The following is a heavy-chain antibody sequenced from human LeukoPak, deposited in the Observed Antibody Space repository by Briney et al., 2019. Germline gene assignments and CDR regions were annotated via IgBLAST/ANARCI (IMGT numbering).Heavy chain of an antibody. CDR1: GGSFSGYY. D-gene: IGHD6-19*01. CDR3: ASNLGSSGWYYFDY. CDR2: INHSGST. J-gene: IGHJ4*02. V-gene: IGHV4-34*01. Sequence: SETLSLTCAVYGGSFSGYYWSWIRQPPGKGLEWIGEINHSGSTNYNPSLKSRVTISADTSKNQFSLKLSSVTAADTAVYYCASNLGSSGWYYFDYWGQGTLVTVSS.